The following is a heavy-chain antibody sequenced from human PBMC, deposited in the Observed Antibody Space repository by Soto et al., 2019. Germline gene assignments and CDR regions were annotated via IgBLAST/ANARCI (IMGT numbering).Heavy chain of an antibody. V-gene: IGHV3-21*01. D-gene: IGHD3-3*01. CDR2: ISSSSSYI. CDR3: ARDRSGPFWSGSYAFDI. CDR1: GFTFSSYS. Sequence: GGSLRLSCAASGFTFSSYSMNWVRQAPGKGLEWVSSISSSSSYIYYADSVKGRFTISRDNAKNSLYLQMNSLRAEDTAVYYYARDRSGPFWSGSYAFDIWGQGTMVTVSS. J-gene: IGHJ3*02.